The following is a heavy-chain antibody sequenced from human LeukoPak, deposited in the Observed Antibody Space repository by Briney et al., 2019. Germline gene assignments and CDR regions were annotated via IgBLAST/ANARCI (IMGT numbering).Heavy chain of an antibody. J-gene: IGHJ4*02. V-gene: IGHV1-2*02. CDR2: INPNSGGT. CDR3: AGEHSGSYYFDY. Sequence: ASVKVSCKASGYTFTCYYMHWVRQAPGQGLEWMGWINPNSGGTNYAQKFQGRVTMTRDTSISTAYMELSRLRSDDTAVYYCAGEHSGSYYFDYWGQGTLVTVSS. CDR1: GYTFTCYY. D-gene: IGHD1-26*01.